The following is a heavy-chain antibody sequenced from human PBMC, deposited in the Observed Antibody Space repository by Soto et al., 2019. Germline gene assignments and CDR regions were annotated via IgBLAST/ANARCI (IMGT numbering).Heavy chain of an antibody. D-gene: IGHD1-26*01. CDR2: ISVYNGDT. CDR3: ARDRRDSVADRRSFDV. J-gene: IGHJ3*01. V-gene: IGHV1-18*01. Sequence: QVQLVQSGAEVMKPGASVRVSCKASGYSFTTYGISWVRQAPGQGLEYMGWISVYNGDTNYAQKLQGRVTMTTDTQTIXAYMELRSLRSDDTAIYYCARDRRDSVADRRSFDVWGQGTMVTVSS. CDR1: GYSFTTYG.